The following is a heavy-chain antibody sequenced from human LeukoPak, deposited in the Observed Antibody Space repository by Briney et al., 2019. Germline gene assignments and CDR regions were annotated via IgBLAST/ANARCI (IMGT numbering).Heavy chain of an antibody. CDR3: ARGGLYWHI. CDR2: IKQDGSEK. CDR1: GIXLSTYW. J-gene: IGHJ3*02. Sequence: PGGSLRLSCGASGIXLSTYWISWVRQAPGKGLEWVANIKQDGSEKNYVDSVKGRFTISRDNGKNSLYLQMNSLRAEDTALYYCARGGLYWHIWGQGTMVTVSS. V-gene: IGHV3-7*04. D-gene: IGHD2-15*01.